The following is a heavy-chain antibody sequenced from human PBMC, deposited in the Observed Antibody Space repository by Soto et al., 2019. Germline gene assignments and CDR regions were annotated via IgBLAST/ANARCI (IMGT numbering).Heavy chain of an antibody. J-gene: IGHJ4*02. D-gene: IGHD3-10*01. CDR3: ARVEGSGSYWFHFDY. CDR1: GGSISSGGYY. V-gene: IGHV4-31*03. CDR2: IYYSGST. Sequence: SETLSLTCTVSGGSISSGGYYWSWIRQHPGKGLEWIGYIYYSGSTYYNPSLKSRVTISVDTSKNQFSLKLSSVTTADTAVYYCARVEGSGSYWFHFDYWGQGTLVTVSS.